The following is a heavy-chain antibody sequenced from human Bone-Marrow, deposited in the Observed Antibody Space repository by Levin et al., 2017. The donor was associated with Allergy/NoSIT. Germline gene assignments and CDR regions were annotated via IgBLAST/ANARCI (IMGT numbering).Heavy chain of an antibody. D-gene: IGHD6-6*01. CDR3: ARDPGELWVDSSSSLDY. V-gene: IGHV1-3*01. J-gene: IGHJ4*02. CDR2: INAGNGNT. CDR1: GYTFTSYA. Sequence: GESLKISCKASGYTFTSYAMHWVRQAPGQRLEWMGWINAGNGNTKYSQKFQGRVTITRDTSASTAYMELSSLRSEDTAVYYCARDPGELWVDSSSSLDYWGQGTLVTVSS.